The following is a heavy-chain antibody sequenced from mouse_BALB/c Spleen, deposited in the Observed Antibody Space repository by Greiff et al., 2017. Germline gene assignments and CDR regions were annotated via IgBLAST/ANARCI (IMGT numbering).Heavy chain of an antibody. D-gene: IGHD2-4*01. CDR2: IYPGNGDT. J-gene: IGHJ2*01. CDR3: ARYYDYGPDY. Sequence: QVQLQQPGAELVKPGASVKMSCKASGYTFTSYNMHWVKQTPGQGLEWIGAIYPGNGDTSYNQKFKGKATLTADKSSSTAYMQLSSLTSEDSAVYFCARYYDYGPDYWGQGTTLTVSS. CDR1: GYTFTSYN. V-gene: IGHV1-12*01.